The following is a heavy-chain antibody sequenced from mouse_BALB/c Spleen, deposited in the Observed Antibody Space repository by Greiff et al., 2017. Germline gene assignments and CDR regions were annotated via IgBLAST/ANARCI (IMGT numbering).Heavy chain of an antibody. V-gene: IGHV2-5-1*01. J-gene: IGHJ2*01. CDR3: AKGELREEGNYFDY. CDR2: IWRGGST. CDR1: GFSLTSYG. D-gene: IGHD2-4*01. Sequence: VQLQQSGPSLVQPSQSLSITCTVSGFSLTSYGVHWVRQSPGKGLEWLGVIWRGGSTDYNAAFMSRLSITKDNSKSQVFFKMNSLQADDTAIYYCAKGELREEGNYFDYWGQGTTLTVSS.